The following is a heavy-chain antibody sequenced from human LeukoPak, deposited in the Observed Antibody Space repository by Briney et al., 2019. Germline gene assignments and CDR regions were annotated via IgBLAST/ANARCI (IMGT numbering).Heavy chain of an antibody. CDR3: ARLSAYYYGSYFYYYMDV. J-gene: IGHJ6*03. V-gene: IGHV3-7*01. Sequence: PGGSLRLSCAASGFTFSSYGMSWVRQAPGKGPEWVANIKQDESEKYSVDSVKGRFIISRDNAKNSVFLQMNSLRAEDTALYYCARLSAYYYGSYFYYYMDVWGKGTTVTVSS. CDR2: IKQDESEK. D-gene: IGHD3-10*01. CDR1: GFTFSSYG.